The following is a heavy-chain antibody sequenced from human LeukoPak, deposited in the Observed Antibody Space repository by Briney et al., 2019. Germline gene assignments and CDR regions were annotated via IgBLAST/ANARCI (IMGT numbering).Heavy chain of an antibody. CDR1: IFTFSSYA. J-gene: IGHJ4*02. Sequence: PGRSLSLSCAASIFTFSSYAMSWVCQAPGKGLEWESAISGSGGSTYYADSVKGRFTISRDNSKNTLYLQMNSLRAEDTAVYYCAKGGAYQTLWGQGTLVTVSS. CDR3: AKGGAYQTL. V-gene: IGHV3-23*01. CDR2: ISGSGGST. D-gene: IGHD2-2*01.